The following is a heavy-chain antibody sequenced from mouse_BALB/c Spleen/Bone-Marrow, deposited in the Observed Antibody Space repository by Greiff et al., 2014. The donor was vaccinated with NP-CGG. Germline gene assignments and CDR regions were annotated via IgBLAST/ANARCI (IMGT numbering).Heavy chain of an antibody. Sequence: QVQLQQSGAELMKPGASVKISCKATGYTFSSYWIEWVKQRPGHGLEWIGEILPGSGSTNYNEKFKGKATFTADTSSNTAYMQLSSRTSEDSAVYYCARGCTVGRCAYWGQGTLVTVSA. CDR3: ARGCTVGRCAY. CDR2: ILPGSGST. J-gene: IGHJ3*01. V-gene: IGHV1-9*01. D-gene: IGHD4-1*01. CDR1: GYTFSSYW.